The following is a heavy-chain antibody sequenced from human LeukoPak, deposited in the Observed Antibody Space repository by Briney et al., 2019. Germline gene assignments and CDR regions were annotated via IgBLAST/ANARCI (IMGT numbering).Heavy chain of an antibody. CDR3: ASKQHLEC. J-gene: IGHJ4*02. Sequence: PAGSRRLSCAAAGFTFTAYYMSWIRQAPGKGLDWVSYISSSSTYTNHAASATARFTICRANAKNSLYLQMSSLRAEDTAVYYCASKQHLECWGQGTLVTVSS. V-gene: IGHV3-11*06. D-gene: IGHD6-13*01. CDR1: GFTFTAYY. CDR2: ISSSSTYT.